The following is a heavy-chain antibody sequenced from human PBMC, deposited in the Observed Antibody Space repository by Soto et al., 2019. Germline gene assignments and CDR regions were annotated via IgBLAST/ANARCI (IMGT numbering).Heavy chain of an antibody. CDR2: IYYSGST. J-gene: IGHJ3*02. CDR1: GGSISSGGYY. CDR3: ARDGSGYDVVAFDI. V-gene: IGHV4-31*03. Sequence: QVQLQESGPGLVKPSQTLSLTCTVSGGSISSGGYYWSWIRQHPGKGLEWIGYIYYSGSTYYNPSLQSRVTISVDTSKNQFSLKLSSVTAADTAVYYCARDGSGYDVVAFDIWGQGTMVTVSS. D-gene: IGHD5-12*01.